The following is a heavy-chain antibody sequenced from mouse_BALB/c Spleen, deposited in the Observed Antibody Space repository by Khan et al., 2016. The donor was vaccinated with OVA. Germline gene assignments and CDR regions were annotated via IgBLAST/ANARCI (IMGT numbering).Heavy chain of an antibody. CDR1: GFSLSRYN. CDR2: IWGGGST. Sequence: QVQLKESGPGLVAPSQSLSITCTVSGFSLSRYNVHWVRQPPGKGLEWLGMIWGGGSTDYNSVLKSRLSISKDNSKSQVFLNMNSMKTYDTAMYNCSRTYYRDDGYYAIDYWGQGTSVTVSS. V-gene: IGHV2-6-4*01. J-gene: IGHJ4*01. CDR3: SRTYYRDDGYYAIDY. D-gene: IGHD2-14*01.